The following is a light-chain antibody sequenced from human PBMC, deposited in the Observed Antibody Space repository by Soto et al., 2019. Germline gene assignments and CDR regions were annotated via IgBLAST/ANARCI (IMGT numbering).Light chain of an antibody. Sequence: EMVMTQSPATLSVSPGERATLSCRASQSVSSNLAWYQVNPGQAPRLLIYGASARATGIPARFSGSGSGTEFTLTISSLQSEDFAVYYCQQYGSSPPVTFGQGTKVEIK. J-gene: IGKJ1*01. V-gene: IGKV3-15*01. CDR3: QQYGSSPPVT. CDR2: GAS. CDR1: QSVSSN.